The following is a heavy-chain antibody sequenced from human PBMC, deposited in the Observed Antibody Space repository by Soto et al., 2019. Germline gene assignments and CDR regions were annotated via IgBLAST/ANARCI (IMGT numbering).Heavy chain of an antibody. CDR2: ISYDGSNK. V-gene: IGHV3-30*04. Sequence: GGSLRLSCSASGFTFTAFSLQWVRQAPGRGLEWVAVISYDGSNKYYADSVKGRFTISRDNSKNTLYLQMNSLRAEDTAVYYCAKSLNPFQDGMDVWGQGTTVTVSS. CDR1: GFTFTAFS. J-gene: IGHJ6*02. CDR3: AKSLNPFQDGMDV.